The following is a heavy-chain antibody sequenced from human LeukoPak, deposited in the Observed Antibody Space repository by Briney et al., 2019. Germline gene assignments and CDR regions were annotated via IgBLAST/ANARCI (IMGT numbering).Heavy chain of an antibody. V-gene: IGHV4-34*01. D-gene: IGHD6-19*01. CDR1: GGSFSGYY. CDR3: ARVYRRIAVATY. CDR2: INHSGST. Sequence: SETLSLTCAVYGGSFSGYYWSWIRQPPGKGLEWIGEINHSGSTNYNPSLKRRVTISVDTSKNQFSLKLSSVTAADTAVYYCARVYRRIAVATYWGQGTLVTVSS. J-gene: IGHJ4*02.